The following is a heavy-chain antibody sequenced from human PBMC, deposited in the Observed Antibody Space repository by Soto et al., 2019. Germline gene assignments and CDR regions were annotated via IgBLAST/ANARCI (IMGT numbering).Heavy chain of an antibody. D-gene: IGHD1-26*01. CDR2: ISSTSNNI. CDR3: ARDYSVVGVTHYFDY. V-gene: IGHV3-48*02. CDR1: GFTFNTDG. Sequence: GGSLGLACSASGFTFNTDGMIWVRQAPGKGLEWVSYISSTSNNIYYADSVRGRFTISRDNAQKSLYLQMNSLRDEDTAVYYCARDYSVVGVTHYFDYWGQGT. J-gene: IGHJ4*02.